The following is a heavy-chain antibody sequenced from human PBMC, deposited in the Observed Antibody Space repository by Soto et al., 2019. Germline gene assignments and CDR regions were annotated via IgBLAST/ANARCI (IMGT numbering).Heavy chain of an antibody. V-gene: IGHV3-23*01. CDR3: AKDLEYSSSSHYYYYGMDV. D-gene: IGHD6-6*01. CDR2: ISGSGGSA. CDR1: GFTFSSYA. J-gene: IGHJ6*02. Sequence: GGSLRLSCAASGFTFSSYAMSWVRQAPGKGLEWVSAISGSGGSAYYADSVKGRFTISRDNSKDTLYLQMNSLRAEDTAVYYCAKDLEYSSSSHYYYYGMDVWGQGTMVTVSS.